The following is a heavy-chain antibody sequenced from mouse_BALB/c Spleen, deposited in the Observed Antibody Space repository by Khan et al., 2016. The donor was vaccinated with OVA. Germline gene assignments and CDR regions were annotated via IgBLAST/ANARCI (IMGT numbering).Heavy chain of an antibody. CDR2: IWAGGST. Sequence: QVQLKQSGPGLVAPSQTLSITCTVSGFSLTSYGVHWVRQPPGKGLEWLGVIWAGGSTNHNSALMSRLSISKDNSKSQVFLKMNSLQTDDTAMYYCARAFYYGAWFAYRGQGTLVTVSA. CDR1: GFSLTSYG. D-gene: IGHD1-1*01. J-gene: IGHJ3*01. V-gene: IGHV2-9*02. CDR3: ARAFYYGAWFAY.